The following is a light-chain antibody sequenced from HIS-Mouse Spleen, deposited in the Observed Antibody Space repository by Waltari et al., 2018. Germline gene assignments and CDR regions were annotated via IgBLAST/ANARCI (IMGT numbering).Light chain of an antibody. CDR2: DAS. CDR3: QQSNSYPQAYT. Sequence: AIQLTQSPSSLSASVGDRVTITCRASQGISSALAWYQQKPGKAPKLLIYDASSLESGVPSRFSGSGSGTDFTLTISSLQPEDFATYYCQQSNSYPQAYTFGQGTKLEIK. J-gene: IGKJ2*01. CDR1: QGISSA. V-gene: IGKV1-13*02.